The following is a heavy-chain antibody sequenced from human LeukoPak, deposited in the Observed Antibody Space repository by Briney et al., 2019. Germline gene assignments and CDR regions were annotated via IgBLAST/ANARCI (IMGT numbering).Heavy chain of an antibody. D-gene: IGHD3-22*01. CDR3: ARRYYYDSSGYSNWFDP. Sequence: GESLKISCXGSGYSFTSYWIGWVRQMPGKGLEWMGIIYPGDSDTRYSPSFQGQVTISADKSISTAYLQWSSLKASDTAMYYCARRYYYDSSGYSNWFDPWGQGTLVTVSS. V-gene: IGHV5-51*01. CDR2: IYPGDSDT. CDR1: GYSFTSYW. J-gene: IGHJ5*02.